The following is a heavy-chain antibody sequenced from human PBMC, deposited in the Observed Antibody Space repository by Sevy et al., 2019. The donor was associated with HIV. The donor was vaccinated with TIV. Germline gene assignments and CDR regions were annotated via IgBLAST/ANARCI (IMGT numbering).Heavy chain of an antibody. J-gene: IGHJ4*02. CDR3: GRLQSCGGSCYTFDS. Sequence: GGSLRLSCAASGFTFSSYEMSWVRQAPGKGLEWVSSINYIDRYIKYADSVRGRFTISRDNPKNSVSLRMNSLRDDDTAMYYCGRLQSCGGSCYTFDSWGQGTLVTVSS. CDR2: INYIDRYI. CDR1: GFTFSSYE. D-gene: IGHD2-15*01. V-gene: IGHV3-21*06.